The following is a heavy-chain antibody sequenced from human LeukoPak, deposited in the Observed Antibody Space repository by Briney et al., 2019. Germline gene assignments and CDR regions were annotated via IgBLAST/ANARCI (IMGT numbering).Heavy chain of an antibody. CDR1: GLTVSSSY. V-gene: IGHV3-66*01. D-gene: IGHD6-13*01. CDR2: IYSDGGT. Sequence: GGCLRLSCAASGLTVSSSYMSWVRQAPGKGLEWVSVIYSDGGTYYADSVKDRFTISRDNSKNTLYLQMNSLRAEDTALYYCARESSWSFDYWGQGTLVSVSS. J-gene: IGHJ4*02. CDR3: ARESSWSFDY.